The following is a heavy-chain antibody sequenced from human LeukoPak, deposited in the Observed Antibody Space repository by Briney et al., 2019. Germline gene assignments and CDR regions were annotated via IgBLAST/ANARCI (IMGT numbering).Heavy chain of an antibody. D-gene: IGHD2-2*01. CDR3: ARRSSTLDY. CDR2: INHSGSA. J-gene: IGHJ4*02. V-gene: IGHV4-34*01. CDR1: GETFSGYY. Sequence: PSETLALTCAVYGETFSGYYWSWIRQPPGKGLEWIGEINHSGSANYNPSLKSRVTILVDTSKNQFSLKLSSVTAADTAVYYCARRSSTLDYWGQGNPGHRLL.